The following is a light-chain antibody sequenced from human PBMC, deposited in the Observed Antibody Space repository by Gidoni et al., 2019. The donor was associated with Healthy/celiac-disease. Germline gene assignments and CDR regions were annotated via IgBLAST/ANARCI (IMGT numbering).Light chain of an antibody. V-gene: IGKV3-20*01. CDR3: QQYGSSPPKYT. Sequence: EIVLTQSPGTLSLSPGARATLSCRASQSVSSSYLAWYQQKPGQAPRLLIYGASSRATGIPDRFSGSGSGTDFTLTISRLEPEDFAVYYCQQYGSSPPKYTFXXXTKLEIK. J-gene: IGKJ2*01. CDR1: QSVSSSY. CDR2: GAS.